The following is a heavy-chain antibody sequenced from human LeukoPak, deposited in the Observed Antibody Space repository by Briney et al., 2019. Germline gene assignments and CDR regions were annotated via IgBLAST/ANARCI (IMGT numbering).Heavy chain of an antibody. V-gene: IGHV4-59*01. CDR2: IYYSGST. J-gene: IGHJ4*02. Sequence: SGTLSLTCTVSGGSISSYYWSWIRQPPGKGLEWIGYIYYSGSTNYNPSLKSRVTISVDTSKNQFSLKLSSVTAADTAVYYCARRRPPDYWGQGTLVTVSS. CDR1: GGSISSYY. CDR3: ARRRPPDY.